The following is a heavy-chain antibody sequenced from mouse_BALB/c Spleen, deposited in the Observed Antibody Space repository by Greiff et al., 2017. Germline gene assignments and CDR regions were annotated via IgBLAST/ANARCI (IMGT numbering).Heavy chain of an antibody. D-gene: IGHD1-1*01. Sequence: EVQLVESGGGLVQPGGSRKLSCAASGFTFSSFGMHWVRQAPEKGLEWVAYISSGSSTIYYADTVKGRFTISRDNPKNTLFLQMTSLRSEDTAMYYCARSLITTVVATLSYYYAMDYWGQGTSVTVSS. CDR3: ARSLITTVVATLSYYYAMDY. J-gene: IGHJ4*01. CDR1: GFTFSSFG. CDR2: ISSGSSTI. V-gene: IGHV5-17*02.